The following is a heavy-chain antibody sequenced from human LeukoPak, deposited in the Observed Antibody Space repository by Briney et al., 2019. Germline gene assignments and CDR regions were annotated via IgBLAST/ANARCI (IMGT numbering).Heavy chain of an antibody. CDR2: IYTSGST. Sequence: PSETLSLTCTVSGGSISSYYWNWIRQPAGKGLEWIGRIYTSGSTNYNPSLKSRVTISVDKSKNQFSLKLSSVTAADTAVYYCAREYADDEICSSTRCYVAYWGQGTLVTVSS. V-gene: IGHV4-4*07. J-gene: IGHJ4*02. CDR1: GGSISSYY. CDR3: AREYADDEICSSTRCYVAY. D-gene: IGHD2-2*01.